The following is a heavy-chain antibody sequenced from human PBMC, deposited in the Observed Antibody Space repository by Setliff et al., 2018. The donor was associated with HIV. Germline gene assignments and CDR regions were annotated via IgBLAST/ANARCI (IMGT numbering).Heavy chain of an antibody. CDR1: GFMFSSYE. D-gene: IGHD1-26*01. CDR3: SRVERGRYVFDI. CDR2: ISSSGSTI. Sequence: GGSLRLSCAASGFMFSSYEMNWVRQAPGKGLEWVSYISSSGSTIYYADSVKGRFTISRDNAEKSLYLQMNSLRAEDTAVYYCSRVERGRYVFDIWGQGTMVTV. V-gene: IGHV3-48*03. J-gene: IGHJ3*02.